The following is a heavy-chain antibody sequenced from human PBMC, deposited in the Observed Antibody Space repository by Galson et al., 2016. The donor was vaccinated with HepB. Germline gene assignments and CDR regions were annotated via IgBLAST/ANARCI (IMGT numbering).Heavy chain of an antibody. CDR3: AKERAHYDVLTGYLPYFDS. CDR2: ISPCNGNT. CDR1: GYIFISYG. D-gene: IGHD3-9*01. V-gene: IGHV1-18*01. J-gene: IGHJ4*02. Sequence: SVKVSCKASGYIFISYGINWVRQAPGQGLEWMGRISPCNGNTNYAQNVQGRVTLTSDTSTSPAYMELRSLRSDDTAVYSCAKERAHYDVLTGYLPYFDSWGQGTLVSVSS.